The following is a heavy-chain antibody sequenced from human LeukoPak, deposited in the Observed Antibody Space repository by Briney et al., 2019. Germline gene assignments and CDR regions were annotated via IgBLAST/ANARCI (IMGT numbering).Heavy chain of an antibody. CDR2: INHSGST. V-gene: IGHV4-34*01. Sequence: SETLSLTCAVYGGSFSGYYWSWIRQPPGKGLEWIGEINHSGSTNYNPSLKSRVTISVDTSKNQFSLKLSSVTAADTAVYYCAREGVAAAGTLYYFDYWGPGTLVTVSS. J-gene: IGHJ4*02. CDR3: AREGVAAAGTLYYFDY. CDR1: GGSFSGYY. D-gene: IGHD6-13*01.